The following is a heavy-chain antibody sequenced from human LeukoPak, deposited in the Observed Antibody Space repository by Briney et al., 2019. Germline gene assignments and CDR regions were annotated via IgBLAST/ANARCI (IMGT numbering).Heavy chain of an antibody. J-gene: IGHJ4*02. V-gene: IGHV3-23*01. CDR1: GITLSNYG. CDR3: AKRGVVIRVILVGFHKEAYYFDS. CDR2: ISDSCGRT. D-gene: IGHD3-22*01. Sequence: GGSLRLSCAVSGITLSNYGMSWVRQAPGKGLEWVAGISDSCGRTKYADSVKGRFTISRDNAKNTLYLQMTSLRAEDTAVYFCAKRGVVIRVILVGFHKEAYYFDSWGQGALVTVSS.